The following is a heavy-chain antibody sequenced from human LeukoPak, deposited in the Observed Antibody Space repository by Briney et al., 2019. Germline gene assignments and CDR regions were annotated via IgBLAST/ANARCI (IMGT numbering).Heavy chain of an antibody. J-gene: IGHJ4*02. CDR1: GFTFSSYA. CDR3: ARGRPQGNDS. D-gene: IGHD4-23*01. V-gene: IGHV3-74*01. Sequence: GGSLRLSCAAPGFTFSSYAMSWGRKAPGKGLVWVSRIASDGSSTTYADSVKGRFSISRDNAKNTLYLQMNRLRVEDTAVYYCARGRPQGNDSWGQGTLVTVSS. CDR2: IASDGSST.